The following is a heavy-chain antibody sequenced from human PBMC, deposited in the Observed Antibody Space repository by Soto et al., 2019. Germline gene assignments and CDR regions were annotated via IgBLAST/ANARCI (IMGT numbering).Heavy chain of an antibody. CDR2: IIPSLGTT. V-gene: IGHV1-69*01. D-gene: IGHD2-15*01. J-gene: IGHJ6*02. CDR3: ASYCSGGSCYAAGDYYYYALDV. CDR1: GGTFSSYA. Sequence: QVQLLQSGAEVKKPGSSVKVSCKASGGTFSSYAIGWVRQAPGQGLEWMGGIIPSLGTTDYAQKFQGRVTITAHGSTSTAYMELSSLRSDDTAVSYCASYCSGGSCYAAGDYYYYALDVWGQGTTVTVSS.